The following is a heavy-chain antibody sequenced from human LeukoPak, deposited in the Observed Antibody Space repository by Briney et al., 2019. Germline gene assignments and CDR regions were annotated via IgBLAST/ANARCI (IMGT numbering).Heavy chain of an antibody. CDR1: GGSFSGYY. CDR3: ARGPHYDILTGYYGRLNYFDY. J-gene: IGHJ4*02. Sequence: PSETLSLICAVYGGSFSGYYWSWIRQPPGKGLEWIGEINHSGSTNYNPSLKSRVTISVDTSKNQFYLKLSSVTAADTAVYYCARGPHYDILTGYYGRLNYFDYWGQGTLVTVSS. V-gene: IGHV4-34*01. D-gene: IGHD3-9*01. CDR2: INHSGST.